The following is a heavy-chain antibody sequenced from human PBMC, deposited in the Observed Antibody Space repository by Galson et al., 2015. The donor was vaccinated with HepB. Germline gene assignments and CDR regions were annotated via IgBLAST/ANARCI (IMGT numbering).Heavy chain of an antibody. CDR3: ARGRAGDY. J-gene: IGHJ4*02. V-gene: IGHV3-64*01. CDR2: ISRDGGST. Sequence: SLRLSCAASGFTFSNYALHWVRQAPGRGLQYVSAISRDGGSTYYASSVKGRFTTSRDNSKNTLSLEMGSLRAEDTAVYYCARGRAGDYWGQGSLVTVSP. CDR1: GFTFSNYA.